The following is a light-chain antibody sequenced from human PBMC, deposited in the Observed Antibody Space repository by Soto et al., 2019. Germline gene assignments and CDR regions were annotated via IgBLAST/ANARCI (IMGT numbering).Light chain of an antibody. CDR1: SRDIGSYDL. CDR3: SSYTSSSTRV. V-gene: IGLV2-14*02. Sequence: QSALTQPASVSGSPGQSITISCTGTSRDIGSYDLVSWYQQHPGKAPKLMIYEVSNRPSGVSNRFSGSKSGNTASLTISGLQAEDEADYYCSSYTSSSTRVFGGGTKLTVL. CDR2: EVS. J-gene: IGLJ3*02.